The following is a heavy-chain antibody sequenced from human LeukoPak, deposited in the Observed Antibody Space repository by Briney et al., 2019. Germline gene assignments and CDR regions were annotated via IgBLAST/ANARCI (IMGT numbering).Heavy chain of an antibody. CDR1: GFTFSSYN. CDR2: ISTTSDYI. Sequence: GGSLRLSCAASGFTFSSYNMNWVRQAPGKGLEWVSSISTTSDYIYYADSLKGRFTISRDNAKNSLYLQMSSLRAEDTALYYCARGPSGYHNTGGQGTLVTASS. CDR3: ARGPSGYHNT. D-gene: IGHD5-12*01. V-gene: IGHV3-21*04. J-gene: IGHJ4*02.